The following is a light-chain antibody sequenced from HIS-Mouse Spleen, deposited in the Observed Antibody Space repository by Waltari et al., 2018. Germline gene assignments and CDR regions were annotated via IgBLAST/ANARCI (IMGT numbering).Light chain of an antibody. Sequence: IVMNQSPLSLPVTPGEPASISCRSSQSLLHSNGYNYLDWYLQKPGQSPQLLIYLGSNRASGVPDRFSGSGSGTDFTLKISRVEAEDVGVYYCMQALQTPFTFGPGTKVDIK. J-gene: IGKJ3*01. CDR3: MQALQTPFT. CDR1: QSLLHSNGYNY. V-gene: IGKV2-28*01. CDR2: LGS.